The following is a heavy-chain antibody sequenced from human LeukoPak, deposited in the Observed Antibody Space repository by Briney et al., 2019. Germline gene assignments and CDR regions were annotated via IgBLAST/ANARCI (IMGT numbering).Heavy chain of an antibody. V-gene: IGHV1-69*13. J-gene: IGHJ5*02. CDR3: ARVGDTENWFAP. CDR1: GGTFSSYA. Sequence: GASVKVSCKASGGTFSSYAISWVRQAPGQGLEWMGGIIPIFGTANYAQKFQGRVTITADESTSTSYMELSSLRSEDTAVYYCARVGDTENWFAPWGQGTLVTVSS. D-gene: IGHD5-18*01. CDR2: IIPIFGTA.